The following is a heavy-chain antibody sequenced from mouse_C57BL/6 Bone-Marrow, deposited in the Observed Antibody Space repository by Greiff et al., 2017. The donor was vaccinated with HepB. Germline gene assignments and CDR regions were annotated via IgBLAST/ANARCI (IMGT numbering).Heavy chain of an antibody. V-gene: IGHV1-76*01. D-gene: IGHD3-1*01. CDR2: IYPGSGNT. CDR1: GYTFTDYY. CDR3: ARLRETSGAMDY. J-gene: IGHJ4*01. Sequence: QVQLKESGAELVRPGASVKLSCKASGYTFTDYYINWVKQRPGQGLEWIARIYPGSGNTYYNEKFKGKATLTAEKSSSTAYMQLSSLTSEDSAVYFCARLRETSGAMDYWGQGTSVTVSS.